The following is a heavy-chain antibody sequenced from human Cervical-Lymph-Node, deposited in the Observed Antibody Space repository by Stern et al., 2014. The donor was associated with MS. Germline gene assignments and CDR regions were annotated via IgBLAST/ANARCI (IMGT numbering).Heavy chain of an antibody. CDR1: GASITSYY. V-gene: IGHV4-59*01. CDR2: IYSSGGT. D-gene: IGHD1-14*01. Sequence: QVQLQESGPGLVKPSETLSLTCSVSGASITSYYWSCIRQPPGKGLEFIGYIYSSGGTNYNPSLKSRVTISADTSKNQFSLNLSSVTAADTAVYYCAREVATTLYFDYWGQGSLVTVSS. J-gene: IGHJ4*02. CDR3: AREVATTLYFDY.